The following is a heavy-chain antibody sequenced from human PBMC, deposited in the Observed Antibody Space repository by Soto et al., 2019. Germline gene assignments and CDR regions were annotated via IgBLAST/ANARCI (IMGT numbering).Heavy chain of an antibody. CDR1: GYIFVNYG. D-gene: IGHD3-16*01. V-gene: IGHV1-18*01. CDR3: VMVDNYVTPTPQDV. CDR2: ISPYTGNT. Sequence: QVQLVQSGDEVKKPGTRVKVSCKASGYIFVNYGIAWVRQAPGQGLEWMGWISPYTGNTHSATKVQGRLTMTTDTSTSTAYMDLGSLTSDDTAVYYCVMVDNYVTPTPQDVWGQGTTVTVSS. J-gene: IGHJ6*02.